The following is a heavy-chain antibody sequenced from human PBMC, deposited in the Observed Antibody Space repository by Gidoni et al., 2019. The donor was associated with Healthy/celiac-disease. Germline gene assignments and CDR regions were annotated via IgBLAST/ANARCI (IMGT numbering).Heavy chain of an antibody. J-gene: IGHJ6*03. V-gene: IGHV3-23*01. Sequence: VQLLESGGGLVQPGGSLSLSCAASGFTFSGYAMSWVRQAPGKGLEWVSAISGSGGSTYYADSVKGRFTISRDNSKNTLYLQMNSLRAEDTAVYYCAKAGAEGTILTYYYYMDVWGKGTTVTVSS. CDR2: ISGSGGST. D-gene: IGHD3-9*01. CDR3: AKAGAEGTILTYYYYMDV. CDR1: GFTFSGYA.